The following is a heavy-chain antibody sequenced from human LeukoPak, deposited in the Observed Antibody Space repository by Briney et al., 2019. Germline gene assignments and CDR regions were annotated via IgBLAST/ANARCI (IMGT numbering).Heavy chain of an antibody. J-gene: IGHJ6*02. CDR2: ISYDGSNK. CDR3: ARDRYGDDYYYYGMDV. Sequence: GGSLRLSCAASGFTFSSYGMHWVRQAPGKGLEWVAVISYDGSNKYYADSVKGRFTISRDNSKNTLYLQMNSLRAKDTAVYYCARDRYGDDYYYYGMDVWGQGTTVTVSS. CDR1: GFTFSSYG. D-gene: IGHD4-17*01. V-gene: IGHV3-30*03.